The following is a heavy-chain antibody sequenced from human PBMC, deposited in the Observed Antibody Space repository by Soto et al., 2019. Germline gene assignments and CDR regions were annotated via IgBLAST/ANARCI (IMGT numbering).Heavy chain of an antibody. CDR1: GFTVSSNY. CDR3: ARGGAWYYYGMDV. CDR2: IYSGGST. D-gene: IGHD3-16*01. J-gene: IGHJ6*02. V-gene: IGHV3-53*04. Sequence: EVQLVESGGGLVQPGGSLRLSCAASGFTVSSNYMSWVRQAPGKGLEWVSVIYSGGSTYYADSVKGRFTISRHNSKNTLYLQRNSLRAEDTAVYYCARGGAWYYYGMDVWGQGTTVTVSS.